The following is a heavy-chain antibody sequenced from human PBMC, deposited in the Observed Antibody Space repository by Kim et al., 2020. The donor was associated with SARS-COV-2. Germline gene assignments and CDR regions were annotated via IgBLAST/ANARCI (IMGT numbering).Heavy chain of an antibody. V-gene: IGHV7-4-1*02. CDR1: GYTFTSYA. J-gene: IGHJ6*02. Sequence: ASVKVSCKSSGYTFTSYAMNWVRQAPGQGLEWMGWINTNTGNPTYAQGFTGRFVFSLDTSVSTAYLQISSLKAEDTAVYYCARDGDDSSGYFKYYYGMDVWGQGTTVTVSS. D-gene: IGHD3-22*01. CDR2: INTNTGNP. CDR3: ARDGDDSSGYFKYYYGMDV.